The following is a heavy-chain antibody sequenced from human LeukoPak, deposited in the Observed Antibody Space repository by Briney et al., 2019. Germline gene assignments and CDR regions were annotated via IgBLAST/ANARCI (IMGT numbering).Heavy chain of an antibody. V-gene: IGHV3-48*03. J-gene: IGHJ4*02. CDR3: ARGGVYSTSAVDY. Sequence: GGSLRLSCEASGFIFSSYEMNWVRQAPGKGLEWVSYISRSGTNTYYADSVKGRFTISRDNAKNTLYLQMNSLRAEDTAVYYCARGGVYSTSAVDYWGQGTLVTVSS. D-gene: IGHD6-6*01. CDR1: GFIFSSYE. CDR2: ISRSGTNT.